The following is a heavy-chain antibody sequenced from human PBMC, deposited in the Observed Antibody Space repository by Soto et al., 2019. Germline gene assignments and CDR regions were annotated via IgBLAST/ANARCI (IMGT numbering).Heavy chain of an antibody. CDR3: ARCLISGYSLYDAFDI. J-gene: IGHJ3*02. CDR1: GGSISRYY. Sequence: QVQLQESGPGLVKPSETLSLTCTVSGGSISRYYWRWIRQPPGKGLEWIGYIYYSGSTNYNRSLKSRVNKSVDTSKNQCTLKLSSVTAADTAVYYCARCLISGYSLYDAFDIWGQGTMVTVSS. CDR2: IYYSGST. V-gene: IGHV4-59*01. D-gene: IGHD3-22*01.